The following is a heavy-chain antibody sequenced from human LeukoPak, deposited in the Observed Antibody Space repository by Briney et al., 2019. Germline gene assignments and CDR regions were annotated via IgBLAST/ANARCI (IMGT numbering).Heavy chain of an antibody. V-gene: IGHV3-30*04. J-gene: IGHJ4*02. CDR3: SSGGYDILTASGH. CDR2: ISYDGSNK. D-gene: IGHD3-9*01. Sequence: GGSLRLSCAASGFIFSSYAMHWVRQAPGKGLEWVSVISYDGSNKYYADSVKGRFTISRDNSKNTLYLQMNSLRPEDTAVYYCSSGGYDILTASGHWGQGTLVTVSS. CDR1: GFIFSSYA.